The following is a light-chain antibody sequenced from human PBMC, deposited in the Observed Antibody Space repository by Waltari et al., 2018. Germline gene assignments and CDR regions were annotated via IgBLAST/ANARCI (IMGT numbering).Light chain of an antibody. J-gene: IGLJ1*01. Sequence: SYVLTQPPSVSVAPGKTARIACGGDNIGSKSVHWYQQKSGQAPILIIYYDSDRPSGIPERFSGSNSGNTATLTISRVEAGDEADYYCHVWDRSNGQYVFGPGTKVTVL. CDR1: NIGSKS. CDR2: YDS. V-gene: IGLV3-21*04. CDR3: HVWDRSNGQYV.